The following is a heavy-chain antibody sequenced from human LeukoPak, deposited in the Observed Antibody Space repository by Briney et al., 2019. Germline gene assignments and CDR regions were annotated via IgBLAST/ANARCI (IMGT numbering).Heavy chain of an antibody. CDR3: ASTRSSSWSFFDF. CDR2: IYYSGTT. J-gene: IGHJ4*02. D-gene: IGHD6-13*01. V-gene: IGHV4-39*01. CDR1: GVSISSSNYY. Sequence: SETLSLTCTVSGVSISSSNYYCGWIRQPPGKGLEWIGIIYYSGTTYYNPSLKSRVTISADTSKDQFSLRLSSVTAADTAVYYCASTRSSSWSFFDFWGQGTLLIVSS.